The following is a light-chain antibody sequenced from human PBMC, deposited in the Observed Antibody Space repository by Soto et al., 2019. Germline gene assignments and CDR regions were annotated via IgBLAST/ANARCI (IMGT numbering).Light chain of an antibody. Sequence: IVLTQSPATLSLSPGERATLSCRASPSVTNYLAWYQQIPGQAPRLLIFGAFNRATGIPARFSGSGSGTDFTLTISSLEPEDSAVYYCQQRNVWPPVTFGQGTRLE. CDR1: PSVTNY. CDR3: QQRNVWPPVT. CDR2: GAF. J-gene: IGKJ5*01. V-gene: IGKV3-11*01.